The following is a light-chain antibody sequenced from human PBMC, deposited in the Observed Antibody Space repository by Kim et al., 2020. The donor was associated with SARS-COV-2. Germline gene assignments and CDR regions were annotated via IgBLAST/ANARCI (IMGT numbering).Light chain of an antibody. V-gene: IGLV3-19*01. CDR1: SLRSYY. Sequence: WGQTVRMTCQGDSLRSYYASWYQQKPGQAPVLVIYGKNNRPSGIPDRFSGSSSGNTASLTITGAQAEDEADYYCNSRDSSGNPWVFGGGTKLTVL. CDR3: NSRDSSGNPWV. CDR2: GKN. J-gene: IGLJ3*02.